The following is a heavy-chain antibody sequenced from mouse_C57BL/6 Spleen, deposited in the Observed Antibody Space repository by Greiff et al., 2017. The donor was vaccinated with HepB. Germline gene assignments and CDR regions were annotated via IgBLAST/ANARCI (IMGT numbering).Heavy chain of an antibody. CDR2: IYPGDGDT. CDR3: ASYSNPGY. V-gene: IGHV1-82*01. D-gene: IGHD2-5*01. Sequence: VQLQQSGPELVKPGASVKISCKASGYALSSSWMNWVKQRPGKGLEWIGRIYPGDGDTNYNGKFKGKATLTADTSSSTAYMQLSSLTSEDSAVYFCASYSNPGYWGQGTSVTVSS. CDR1: GYALSSSW. J-gene: IGHJ4*01.